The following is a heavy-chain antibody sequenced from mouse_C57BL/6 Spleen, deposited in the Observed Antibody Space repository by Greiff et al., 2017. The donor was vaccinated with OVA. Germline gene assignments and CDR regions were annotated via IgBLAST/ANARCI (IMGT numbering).Heavy chain of an antibody. CDR1: GYTFTSYW. CDR2: IHPNSGST. J-gene: IGHJ4*01. CDR3: ARSLGGMRGAMDY. V-gene: IGHV1-64*01. D-gene: IGHD1-1*02. Sequence: VQLQQPGAELVKPGASVKLSCKASGYTFTSYWMPWVKQRPGQGLEWIGMIHPNSGSTNYNEKFKSKATLTVDKSSSTAYMQLSSLTSEDSAVDYCARSLGGMRGAMDYWGQGTSVTVSS.